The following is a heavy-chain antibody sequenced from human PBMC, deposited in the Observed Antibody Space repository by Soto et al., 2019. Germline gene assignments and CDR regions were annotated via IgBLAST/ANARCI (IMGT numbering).Heavy chain of an antibody. CDR1: GFTFGDYA. CDR3: TRDSRGDYFFYWFDP. V-gene: IGHV3-49*03. D-gene: IGHD2-21*02. CDR2: IRSKAYGGTT. Sequence: PGGSLRLSCTASGFTFGDYAMSWFRQAPGKGLEWVGFIRSKAYGGTTEYAASVKGRFTISRDDSKSIAYLQMNSLKTEDTAVYYCTRDSRGDYFFYWFDPWGQGTLVTVSS. J-gene: IGHJ5*02.